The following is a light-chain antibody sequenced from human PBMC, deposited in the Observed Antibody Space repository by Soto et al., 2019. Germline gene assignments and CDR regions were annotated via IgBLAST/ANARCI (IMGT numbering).Light chain of an antibody. J-gene: IGKJ1*01. Sequence: QLTQSPSSLSASVGDRVTITCRASQGIASYLAWYQQKPGQAPNLLIYAASTLQSGVPSRFSGSGSGTDFTLTISSLQPEDFATYYCQQYNNWWTFGQGTKVEIK. CDR1: QGIASY. CDR3: QQYNNWWT. V-gene: IGKV1-9*01. CDR2: AAS.